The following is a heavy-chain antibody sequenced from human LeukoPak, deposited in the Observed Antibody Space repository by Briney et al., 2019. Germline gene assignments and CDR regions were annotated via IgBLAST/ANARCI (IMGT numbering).Heavy chain of an antibody. Sequence: SQTLSLTCTVSGGSISSGDYYWSWIRQPPGKGLEWIGYIYYSGSTYYNPSLKSRVTISVDTSKNQFSLKLSSVTAADTAVYYCARGPGGARYYYDSSGSQDDYWGQGTLVTVSS. CDR2: IYYSGST. CDR3: ARGPGGARYYYDSSGSQDDY. V-gene: IGHV4-30-4*01. D-gene: IGHD3-22*01. J-gene: IGHJ4*02. CDR1: GGSISSGDYY.